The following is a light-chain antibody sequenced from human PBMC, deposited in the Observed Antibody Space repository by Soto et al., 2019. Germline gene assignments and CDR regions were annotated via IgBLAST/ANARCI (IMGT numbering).Light chain of an antibody. CDR1: QSVSSN. J-gene: IGKJ5*01. V-gene: IGKV3-15*01. Sequence: EIVMTQSPATLSVSPGERATLSCRASQSVSSNLAWYQQKPGQAHRLLIYGASTRATGIPARFSGSGSGTEFTLTISSLQSEDFAVYYCQQYNSWPPITFGQGTRLEIK. CDR3: QQYNSWPPIT. CDR2: GAS.